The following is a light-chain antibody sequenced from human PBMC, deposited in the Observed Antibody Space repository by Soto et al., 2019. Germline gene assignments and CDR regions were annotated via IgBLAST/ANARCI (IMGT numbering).Light chain of an antibody. CDR2: EVI. Sequence: QSVLTQPPSASGSPGQSVTIFCTGTSSDIGSCKYVSWYQQHPGKAPKLIIYEVIKRPSGVPDRFSGSKSGNTASLTVSGLQADDEADYYCSSYANSKNWEVVFGGGTKLTAL. J-gene: IGLJ3*02. CDR3: SSYANSKNWEVV. V-gene: IGLV2-8*01. CDR1: SSDIGSCKY.